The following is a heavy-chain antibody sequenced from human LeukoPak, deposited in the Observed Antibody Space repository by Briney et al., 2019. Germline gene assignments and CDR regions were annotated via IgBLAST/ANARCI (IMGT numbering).Heavy chain of an antibody. CDR1: GGSISSYY. J-gene: IGHJ4*02. V-gene: IGHV4-59*01. Sequence: PSETLSLTCTVSGGSISSYYWSWIRQPPGKGLEWIGYIYYSGSTNYNPSLKSRVTISVDTSKNQFSLKLSSVTAADTAVYYCARVALYNWNDVVFDYWGQGTLVTVSS. D-gene: IGHD1-20*01. CDR3: ARVALYNWNDVVFDY. CDR2: IYYSGST.